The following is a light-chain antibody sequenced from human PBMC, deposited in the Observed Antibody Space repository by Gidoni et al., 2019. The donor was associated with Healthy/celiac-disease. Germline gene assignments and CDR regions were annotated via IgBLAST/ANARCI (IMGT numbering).Light chain of an antibody. V-gene: IGKV1-5*03. CDR3: QQYNTYST. CDR2: GAS. J-gene: IGKJ1*01. Sequence: DIQMTQSPANLSASVGERVTITCRASQSIRIWLAWYQQKPGQAPKLLIHGASTLESGVPARFSGSGSGTEFTLTISSLRPDDFATYYCQQYNTYSTFGQGTKVEIK. CDR1: QSIRIW.